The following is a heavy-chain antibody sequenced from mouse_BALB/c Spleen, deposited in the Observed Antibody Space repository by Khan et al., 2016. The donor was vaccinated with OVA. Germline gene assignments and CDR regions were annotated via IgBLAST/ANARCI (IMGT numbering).Heavy chain of an antibody. Sequence: QVQLQQSGAELVTAGASVKMSCKASGYTFTSYWMHWVKQRLGQGLEWFAETNPTNGRTYYNEKFKSKATLTVDKSSSTASMLLSGPTFDDSAVFYCARMKKRVASYDDYWGQGTTLTVSS. D-gene: IGHD1-1*01. V-gene: IGHV1S81*02. J-gene: IGHJ2*01. CDR2: TNPTNGRT. CDR1: GYTFTSYW. CDR3: ARMKKRVASYDDY.